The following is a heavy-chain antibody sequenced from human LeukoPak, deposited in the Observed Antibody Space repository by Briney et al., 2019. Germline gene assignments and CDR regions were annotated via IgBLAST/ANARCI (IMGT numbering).Heavy chain of an antibody. CDR2: IGSKANGGTT. Sequence: GGSLRLSCTASGFTFGDYAMSWVRQAPGKGLGGEGFIGSKANGGTTEYAASVKGRFTISRDDSKSIAYLQMNSLKTEDTAVYYCTRDLDIVVVPAALPYNWFDPWGQGTLVTVSS. CDR1: GFTFGDYA. J-gene: IGHJ5*02. V-gene: IGHV3-49*04. D-gene: IGHD2-2*03. CDR3: TRDLDIVVVPAALPYNWFDP.